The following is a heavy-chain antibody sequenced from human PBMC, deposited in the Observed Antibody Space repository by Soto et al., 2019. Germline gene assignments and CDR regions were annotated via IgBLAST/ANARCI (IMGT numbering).Heavy chain of an antibody. Sequence: ASVKVSCKASGYTFNTYGISWVRQAPGQGLEWMGWISVDNGDTIYAQNLQGRVSMTADTSTNTAYMELSSLRSEDTAVYYCATEFLSWTGRDYCGQGTLVTVSS. CDR2: ISVDNGDT. CDR1: GYTFNTYG. J-gene: IGHJ4*02. V-gene: IGHV1-18*01. CDR3: ATEFLSWTGRDY. D-gene: IGHD6-13*01.